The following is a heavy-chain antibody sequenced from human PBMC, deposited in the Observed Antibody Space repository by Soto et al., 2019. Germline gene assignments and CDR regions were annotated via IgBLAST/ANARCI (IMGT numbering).Heavy chain of an antibody. CDR1: CGSISSGGYY. D-gene: IGHD6-6*01. CDR2: IYYSGST. V-gene: IGHV4-31*03. J-gene: IGHJ4*02. Sequence: SETLSLTCTVSCGSISSGGYYWSWIRQHPGKGLEWIGYIYYSGSTYYNPSLKSRVTISVDTSKNQFSLKLSSVTAADTAVYYCARGEHGSIAARPVDYWGQGTLVTVSS. CDR3: ARGEHGSIAARPVDY.